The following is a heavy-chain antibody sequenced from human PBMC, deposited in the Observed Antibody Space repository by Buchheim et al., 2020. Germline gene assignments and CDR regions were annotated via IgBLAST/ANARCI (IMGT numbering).Heavy chain of an antibody. CDR1: GDTFSYA. Sequence: QVQLVQSGTEVKKPESSAKVSCKSSGDTFSYALSWVRQAPGQGLEWLGQINPTTGATKYAQKFQGRVTIAADKPTTTVYMELRGLKSDDTALYFCARGGSDPPSTMGYFDYWGQGT. D-gene: IGHD3-10*01. J-gene: IGHJ4*02. CDR2: INPTTGAT. V-gene: IGHV1-69*06. CDR3: ARGGSDPPSTMGYFDY.